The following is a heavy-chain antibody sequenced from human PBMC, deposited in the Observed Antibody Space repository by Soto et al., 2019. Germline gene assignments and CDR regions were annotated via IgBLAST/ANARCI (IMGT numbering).Heavy chain of an antibody. Sequence: QVHLQESGPGVVKASETLSLTCSLSGGSTSGKYWSWIRQSAGKGLEWIGRIYSSGRTHYNPSLGSRVSISVAHTSFFLKPTSVTAADTAIYYCARDFDENTVLDYWYFDLWGRGTKVSVSS. D-gene: IGHD3-9*01. CDR3: ARDFDENTVLDYWYFDL. J-gene: IGHJ2*01. CDR2: IYSSGRT. V-gene: IGHV4-4*07. CDR1: GGSTSGKY.